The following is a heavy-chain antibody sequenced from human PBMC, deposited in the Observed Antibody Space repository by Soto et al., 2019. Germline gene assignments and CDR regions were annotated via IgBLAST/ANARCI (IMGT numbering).Heavy chain of an antibody. CDR2: ISAYNGNT. CDR3: ARERNPLEDYYYGMDV. Sequence: QVQLVQSGAEVKKPGASVKVSCKASGYTFTSYGISWVRQAPGQGLEWMGWISAYNGNTNYAQKLQGRVTTTTDTATSTAYMELRSLRSDDTAVYYCARERNPLEDYYYGMDVWGQGTTVTVSS. D-gene: IGHD3-16*02. J-gene: IGHJ6*02. CDR1: GYTFTSYG. V-gene: IGHV1-18*01.